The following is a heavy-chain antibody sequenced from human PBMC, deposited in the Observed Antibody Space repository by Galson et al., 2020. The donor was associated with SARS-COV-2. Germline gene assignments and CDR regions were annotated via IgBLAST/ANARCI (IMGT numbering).Heavy chain of an antibody. J-gene: IGHJ4*02. D-gene: IGHD5-18*01. CDR1: GYTFTSYY. CDR2: INPSGGST. Sequence: ASVKVSCRASGYTFTSYYIHWVRQAPGQGLEWMGIINPSGGSTSYAQKFQGRVTMTRDTSTSTVYMELSSLRSEDTAVYYCARVGGVDTALVLMSYDSWGQGTLVTVSS. V-gene: IGHV1-46*01. CDR3: ARVGGVDTALVLMSYDS.